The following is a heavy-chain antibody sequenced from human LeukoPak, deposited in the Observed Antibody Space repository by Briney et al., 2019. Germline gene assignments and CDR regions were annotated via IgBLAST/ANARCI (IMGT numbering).Heavy chain of an antibody. V-gene: IGHV4-61*01. CDR2: IYYSEST. Sequence: SETLSLTCTVSGGSVSSGSYYWSWIRQPPGKGLEWIGYIYYSESTNYNPSLKSRVTISVDTSKNQFSLKLSSVTAADTAVYYCARDFRSGWGDYGMDVWGQGTTVTVSS. J-gene: IGHJ6*02. CDR3: ARDFRSGWGDYGMDV. CDR1: GGSVSSGSYY. D-gene: IGHD6-19*01.